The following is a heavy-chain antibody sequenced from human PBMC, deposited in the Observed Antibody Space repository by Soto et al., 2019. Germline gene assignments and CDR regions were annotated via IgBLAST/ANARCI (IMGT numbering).Heavy chain of an antibody. CDR2: ISGNSDYI. J-gene: IGHJ4*02. CDR1: GFPFSSYA. CDR3: ARDPGY. Sequence: PGGSLRLSCAASGFPFSSYAMSWVRQAPGKGLEWVSAISGNSDYIYYSDSVKGRFTISRDNSKNTLYLQMDSLRAEDTALYYCARDPGYWGQGTLVTVSS. V-gene: IGHV3-23*01.